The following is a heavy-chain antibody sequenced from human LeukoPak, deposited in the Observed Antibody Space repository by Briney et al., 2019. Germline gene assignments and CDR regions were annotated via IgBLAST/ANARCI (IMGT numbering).Heavy chain of an antibody. CDR1: GFTFSSYW. CDR3: ARARAYYENGASDI. Sequence: GGSLRLSCAASGFTFSSYWMHWVRQAPGKGLVWVSRINSDGSSTSYADSVKGRFTISRDNAKNTLYLRMNSLRAEDTAVYYCARARAYYENGASDIWGQGTMVTVSS. V-gene: IGHV3-74*01. D-gene: IGHD3-22*01. J-gene: IGHJ3*02. CDR2: INSDGSST.